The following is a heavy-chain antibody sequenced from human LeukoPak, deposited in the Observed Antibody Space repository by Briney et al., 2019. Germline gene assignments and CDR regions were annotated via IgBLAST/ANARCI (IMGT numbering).Heavy chain of an antibody. V-gene: IGHV1-2*02. CDR3: ARDADDFWSGEAFYYFDY. CDR2: INPNSGGT. CDR1: GYTFTGYY. J-gene: IGHJ4*02. Sequence: APVKVSCKASGYTFTGYYMHWVRQAPGQGLEWMGWINPNSGGTNYAQKFQGRVTMTRDTSISTAYMELSRLRSDDTAVYYCARDADDFWSGEAFYYFDYWGQGTLVTVSS. D-gene: IGHD3-3*01.